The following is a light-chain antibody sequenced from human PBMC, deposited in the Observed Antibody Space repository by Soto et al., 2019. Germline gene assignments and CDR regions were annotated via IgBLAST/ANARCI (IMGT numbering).Light chain of an antibody. CDR3: QQYQNCPLLT. Sequence: EIVMAQSPGTLSVSRGERATLSCRASQSVSSNLAWYQQKPGQAPRLLIYGASTRATGISARFSGSGSGTEFSLTITCLQSEDSAVYYCQQYQNCPLLTFGGGTKVEIK. CDR1: QSVSSN. V-gene: IGKV3-15*01. J-gene: IGKJ4*01. CDR2: GAS.